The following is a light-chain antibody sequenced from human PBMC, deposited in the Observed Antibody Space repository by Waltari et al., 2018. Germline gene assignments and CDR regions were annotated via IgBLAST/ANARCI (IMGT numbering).Light chain of an antibody. V-gene: IGKV3-20*01. J-gene: IGKJ2*01. CDR1: LSVSSSY. Sequence: ELVLTQSQGTLSLSPGERANLSCRASLSVSSSYFAWYQQKPGQAPRLLIYGASRRATGIPDRFSGSGSGTDFTLIISRLEPEDFAVYYCQQYGTSSYTFGQVTKPEIK. CDR2: GAS. CDR3: QQYGTSSYT.